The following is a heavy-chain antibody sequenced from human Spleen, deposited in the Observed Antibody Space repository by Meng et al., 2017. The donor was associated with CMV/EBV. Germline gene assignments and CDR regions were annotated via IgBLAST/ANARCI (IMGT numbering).Heavy chain of an antibody. J-gene: IGHJ3*02. CDR2: MNPNSGNT. Sequence: ASVKVSCKASGYTFTSYDINWVRQATGQGLEWMGWMNPNSGNTGYAQKFQGRVTMTRNTSISTAYMELRSLRSDDTAIYYCARDHYYDSSGYSNAFDIWGQGTMVTVSS. CDR1: GYTFTSYD. CDR3: ARDHYYDSSGYSNAFDI. D-gene: IGHD3-22*01. V-gene: IGHV1-8*01.